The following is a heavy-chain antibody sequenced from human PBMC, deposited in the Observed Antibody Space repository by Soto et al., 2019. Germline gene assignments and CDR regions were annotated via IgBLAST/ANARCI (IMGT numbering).Heavy chain of an antibody. D-gene: IGHD3-3*01. CDR1: GGSISSGIYY. J-gene: IGHJ5*02. V-gene: IGHV4-39*07. CDR2: IYYSGST. CDR3: AGVITIFGVVINP. Sequence: SETLSLTWTVSGGSISSGIYYWGWIRQHPGKGLEWIGSIYYSGSTNYNPSLKSRVTISVDTSKNQFSLKLSSVTAADTAVYYCAGVITIFGVVINPWGQGTLLTVSS.